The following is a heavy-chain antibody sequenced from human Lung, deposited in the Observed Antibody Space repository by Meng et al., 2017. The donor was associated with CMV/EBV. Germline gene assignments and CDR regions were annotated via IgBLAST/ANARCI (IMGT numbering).Heavy chain of an antibody. CDR3: ARPLTVDPPLGLYYFAMGV. D-gene: IGHD4-23*01. CDR2: IKQDGSEK. CDR1: GFTFSSYW. V-gene: IGHV3-7*01. Sequence: GGSLRLXXAASGFTFSSYWMSWVRQAPGKGLEWVANIKQDGSEKYYVDSVKGRFTISRDNAKNSLYLQMNSLRVEDTAVYYCARPLTVDPPLGLYYFAMGVWGQGTTVXVSS. J-gene: IGHJ6*02.